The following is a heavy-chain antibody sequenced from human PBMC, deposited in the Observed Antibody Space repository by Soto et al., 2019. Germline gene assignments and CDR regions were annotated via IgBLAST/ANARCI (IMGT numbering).Heavy chain of an antibody. CDR1: GFTFSNAW. J-gene: IGHJ4*01. CDR3: TTDSYSTIIIVRFDY. D-gene: IGHD3-22*01. V-gene: IGHV3-15*07. Sequence: GGSLRLSCAASGFTFSNAWINWVRQDPGKGLEWVGRIKSKTDGGTTDYAEPVKGRFAISRDDSNNMVYLQMNSLKIEDTAVYYCTTDSYSTIIIVRFDYWGHGTLVTVSS. CDR2: IKSKTDGGTT.